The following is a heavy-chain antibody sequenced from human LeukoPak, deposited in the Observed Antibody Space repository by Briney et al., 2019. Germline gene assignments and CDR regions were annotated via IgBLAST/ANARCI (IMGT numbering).Heavy chain of an antibody. CDR3: ARGRIVVVPAARVVYYYYMDV. J-gene: IGHJ6*03. CDR1: GGTISSGSYY. CDR2: IYTSGST. V-gene: IGHV4-61*02. Sequence: SETLSLTCTVSGGTISSGSYYWSWIRQPAGKGLEWIGRIYTSGSTNYNPSLKSRVTISVHTSKNQFSLKLSSVTAADTAVYYCARGRIVVVPAARVVYYYYMDVWGKGTTVTVSS. D-gene: IGHD2-2*01.